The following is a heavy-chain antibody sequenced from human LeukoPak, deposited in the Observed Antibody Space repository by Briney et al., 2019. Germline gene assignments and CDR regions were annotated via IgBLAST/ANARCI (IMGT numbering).Heavy chain of an antibody. V-gene: IGHV1-2*02. Sequence: ASVKLSCKASGYTFTGYYMHWVRQAPGQGLEWMGWINPNSGGTNYAQKFQGRVTMTRDTSISTAYMELSRLTSDDMAVYYCARVWGDCSGGSCYPTLYYFDYWGQGALVTVSS. J-gene: IGHJ4*02. D-gene: IGHD2-15*01. CDR2: INPNSGGT. CDR1: GYTFTGYY. CDR3: ARVWGDCSGGSCYPTLYYFDY.